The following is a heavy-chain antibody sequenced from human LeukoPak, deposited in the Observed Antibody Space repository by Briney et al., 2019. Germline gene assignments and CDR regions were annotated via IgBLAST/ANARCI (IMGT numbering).Heavy chain of an antibody. J-gene: IGHJ4*02. V-gene: IGHV4-59*01. Sequence: SETLSLTCTVSGGSISSYYWSWIRQPPGKGLEWIGYIYYSGSTNYNPSLKSRVTISVDTSKNQFSLKLSSVTAADTAVYYCAREIHSSGYYQNYYFDYWGQGTLVTVSS. CDR1: GGSISSYY. CDR3: AREIHSSGYYQNYYFDY. D-gene: IGHD3-22*01. CDR2: IYYSGST.